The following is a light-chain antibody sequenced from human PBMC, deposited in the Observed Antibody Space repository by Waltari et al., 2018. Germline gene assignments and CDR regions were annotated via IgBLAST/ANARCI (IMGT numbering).Light chain of an antibody. CDR3: QQYDNYWT. CDR2: KAS. Sequence: DIQMTQSPSTLSASVGDRVTITCRASQSISNWLAWYQQKPGKAPKLLIYKASNLESGVPSRFSVSGSVTEFTLTISSLQPDDFATYYCQQYDNYWTFGQGTKVEI. V-gene: IGKV1-5*03. CDR1: QSISNW. J-gene: IGKJ1*01.